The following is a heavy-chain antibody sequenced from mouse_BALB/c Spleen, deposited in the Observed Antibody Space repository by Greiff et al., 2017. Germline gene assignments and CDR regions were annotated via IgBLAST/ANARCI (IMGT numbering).Heavy chain of an antibody. J-gene: IGHJ2*01. V-gene: IGHV3-8*02. CDR2: ISYSGST. CDR3: ARGGTTVYYLDY. Sequence: EVKLMESGPSLVKPSQTLSLTCSVTGDSITSGYWNWIRKFPGNKLEYMGYISYSGSTYYNPSLKSRISITRDTSKNQYYLQLNSVTTEDTATYYCARGGTTVYYLDYWGQGTTLTVSS. CDR1: GDSITSGY. D-gene: IGHD1-1*01.